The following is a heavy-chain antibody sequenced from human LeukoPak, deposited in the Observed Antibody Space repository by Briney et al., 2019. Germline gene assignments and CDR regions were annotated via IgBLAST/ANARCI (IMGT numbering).Heavy chain of an antibody. J-gene: IGHJ4*02. CDR1: GDSIATGGYY. Sequence: SETLSLTCIASGDSIATGGYYWGWIRQFPGKGLEWLGYIYHTGSTIYNPSLKSRLSMSVDSSKTQFSLHLNSVTAADTAVYFCARGGVVVTALRFDYWGQGALVTVSS. CDR3: ARGGVVVTALRFDY. D-gene: IGHD2-21*02. CDR2: IYHTGST. V-gene: IGHV4-31*02.